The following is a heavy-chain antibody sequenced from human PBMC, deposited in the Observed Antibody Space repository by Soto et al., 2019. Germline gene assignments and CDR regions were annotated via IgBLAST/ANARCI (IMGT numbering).Heavy chain of an antibody. CDR3: AKDQQLGPNLGYYYYGMDV. D-gene: IGHD6-13*01. J-gene: IGHJ6*02. Sequence: GGSLRLSCAASGFTFSSYGMHWVRQAPGKGLEWVAVISYDGSNKYYADSVKGRFTISRDNSKNTLYLQMNSLRAEDTAVYYCAKDQQLGPNLGYYYYGMDVWGQGTTVTVSS. CDR1: GFTFSSYG. CDR2: ISYDGSNK. V-gene: IGHV3-30*18.